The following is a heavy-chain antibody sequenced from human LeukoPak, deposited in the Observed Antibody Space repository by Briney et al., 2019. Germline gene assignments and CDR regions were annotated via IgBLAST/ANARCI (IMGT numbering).Heavy chain of an antibody. CDR1: GFTFDDYA. V-gene: IGHV3-43*02. J-gene: IGHJ4*02. CDR3: AKGKLAVADY. CDR2: ISGDGGST. Sequence: GGSLRLSCAASGFTFDDYAMHWVRQAPGKGLEWVSLISGDGGSTYYADSVKGRFTISRDNSKNSLYLQMNSLRTEDTALYSCAKGKLAVADYWGQGTLVTVSS. D-gene: IGHD6-19*01.